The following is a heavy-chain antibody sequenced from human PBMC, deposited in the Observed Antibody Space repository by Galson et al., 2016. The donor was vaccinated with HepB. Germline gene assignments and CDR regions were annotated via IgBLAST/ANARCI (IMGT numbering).Heavy chain of an antibody. Sequence: SLRLSCAASRFTLTKYNMNWVRQAPGKGLEWVSSISSSSNFIYYADSVKGRFTISRDNARDSVYLQMNSLRVEDAAIYYCVADIRRLMIFDSWGQGTLVTVSS. V-gene: IGHV3-21*01. J-gene: IGHJ4*02. CDR1: RFTLTKYN. D-gene: IGHD2-8*01. CDR3: VADIRRLMIFDS. CDR2: ISSSSNFI.